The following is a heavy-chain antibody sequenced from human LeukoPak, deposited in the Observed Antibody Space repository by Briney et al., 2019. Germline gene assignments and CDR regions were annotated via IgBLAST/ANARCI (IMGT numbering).Heavy chain of an antibody. CDR3: VRHWVHDFGGSDWYFDL. CDR1: GDSLSRSS. J-gene: IGHJ2*01. V-gene: IGHV4-59*08. Sequence: SETLSLTCTVSGDSLSRSSWSWIRQSPVGGLEWIGYMFYGGTTNHNPSLKARVTMSMVTSKDQFSLSLRSVTAADTSVYFCVRHWVHDFGGSDWYFDLWGRGTLVTVSS. D-gene: IGHD4-23*01. CDR2: MFYGGTT.